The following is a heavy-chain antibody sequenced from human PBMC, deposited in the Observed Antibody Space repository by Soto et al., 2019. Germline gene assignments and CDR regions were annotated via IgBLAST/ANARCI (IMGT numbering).Heavy chain of an antibody. J-gene: IGHJ5*02. Sequence: QVQLVQSGAEVKKPGASVKVSCKASGYTFTSYGISWVRQAPGQGLEWMGWISANNGNTKYAQNFQGRVTMTTDTSTSTAYMELRSLRSDDTAMYYCARAYSPGLFDPWGQGTLVTVSS. V-gene: IGHV1-18*01. CDR1: GYTFTSYG. CDR2: ISANNGNT. CDR3: ARAYSPGLFDP. D-gene: IGHD2-15*01.